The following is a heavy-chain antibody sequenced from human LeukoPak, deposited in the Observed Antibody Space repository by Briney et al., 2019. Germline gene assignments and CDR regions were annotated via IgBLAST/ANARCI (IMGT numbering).Heavy chain of an antibody. V-gene: IGHV4-34*01. CDR2: INHSGST. J-gene: IGHJ4*02. CDR1: GGSFSGYY. CDR3: ARRRLRAWFDY. Sequence: SETLSLTCAVYGGSFSGYYWSWIRQPPGKGLEWIGEINHSGSTNYNPSLKSRVTISVDTSKNQFSLKLSSVTAADTAVYYCARRRLRAWFDYWGQGTLVTVSS.